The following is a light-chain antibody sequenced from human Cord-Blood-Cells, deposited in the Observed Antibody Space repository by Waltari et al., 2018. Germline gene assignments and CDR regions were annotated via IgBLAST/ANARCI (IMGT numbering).Light chain of an antibody. CDR1: QGISSY. CDR2: AAS. J-gene: IGKJ4*01. Sequence: DIQWTQSPSFLSASVGDRVTITCRARQGISSYLAWSQQKPGKPPKLLIYAASTCQSGVPSRFSGSGSGTEFTLTISSLQPEDFATYYCQQLNSYPLTFGGGTKVEI. CDR3: QQLNSYPLT. V-gene: IGKV1-9*01.